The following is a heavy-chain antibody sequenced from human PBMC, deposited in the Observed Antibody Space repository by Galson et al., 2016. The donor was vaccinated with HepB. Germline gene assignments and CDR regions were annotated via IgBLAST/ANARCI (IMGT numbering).Heavy chain of an antibody. Sequence: SCKASGYMFTINGISWVRQAPGQGLEWMGWISANSGNTNYAQKFQGRVTLTTDTSTSTAYMELRGLRSDDTAMYFCARDRQHAFDNWGQGTLVTVSS. CDR3: ARDRQHAFDN. V-gene: IGHV1-18*01. CDR1: GYMFTING. J-gene: IGHJ4*02. CDR2: ISANSGNT.